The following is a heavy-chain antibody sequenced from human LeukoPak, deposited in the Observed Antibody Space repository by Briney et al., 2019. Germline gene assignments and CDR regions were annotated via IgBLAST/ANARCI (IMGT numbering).Heavy chain of an antibody. Sequence: GGSLRLSCSASGFTFNTYAMHWVRQAPGKGLEYVSGISGNGGSTYYADSVKGRFTISRDNSKNTLYLQMSSLRPEDTAVYYCVKDGYDYVWGSFSYFDYWGQGTLVTVSS. CDR1: GFTFNTYA. CDR2: ISGNGGST. V-gene: IGHV3-64D*09. CDR3: VKDGYDYVWGSFSYFDY. D-gene: IGHD3-16*01. J-gene: IGHJ4*02.